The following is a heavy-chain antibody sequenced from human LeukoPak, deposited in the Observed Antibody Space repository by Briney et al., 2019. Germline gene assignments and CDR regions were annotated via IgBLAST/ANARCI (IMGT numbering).Heavy chain of an antibody. CDR2: ISADSATT. CDR3: ARKSASGNYPLDY. J-gene: IGHJ4*02. CDR1: GFNFGSYS. V-gene: IGHV3-23*01. D-gene: IGHD3-10*01. Sequence: GGSLRLSCAASGFNFGSYSMTWVRQAPGKGLEWVSVISADSATTFYADSVKGRFTISRDNVKNTVFLQMSSLRAEDTALYYCARKSASGNYPLDYWGQGTLVTVSS.